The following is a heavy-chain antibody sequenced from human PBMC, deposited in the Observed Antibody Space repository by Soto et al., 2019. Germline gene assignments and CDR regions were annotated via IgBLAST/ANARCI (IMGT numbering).Heavy chain of an antibody. CDR2: IKHDGSEK. D-gene: IGHD3-16*01. Sequence: GGSLRLSCAASGFTFSTYWMSWVRQAPGKGLEWVANIKHDGSEKYYVDSLKGRSTISRDNAKNSLYLQMNSPRAEDTAIYYCARHEGYDPNWYFDLWGRGTLVTVSS. CDR3: ARHEGYDPNWYFDL. CDR1: GFTFSTYW. J-gene: IGHJ2*01. V-gene: IGHV3-7*03.